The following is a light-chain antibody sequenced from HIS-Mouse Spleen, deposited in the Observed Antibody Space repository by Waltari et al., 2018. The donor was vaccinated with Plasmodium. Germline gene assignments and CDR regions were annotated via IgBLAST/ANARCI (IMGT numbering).Light chain of an antibody. V-gene: IGLV2-23*01. J-gene: IGLJ3*02. CDR3: CAYAGSSTKWV. CDR1: SSDVGSYNL. CDR2: EGS. Sequence: QSALTQPASVSGSPGQSITISCTGTSSDVGSYNLVSWYQQNPGKAPQLMIYEGSKRPSVVSNRFSGSKSGNTASRTISGLQAEDEADYYCCAYAGSSTKWVFGGGTKLTVL.